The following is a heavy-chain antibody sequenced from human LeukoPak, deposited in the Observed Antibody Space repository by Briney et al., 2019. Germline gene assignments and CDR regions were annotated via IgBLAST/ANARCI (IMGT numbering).Heavy chain of an antibody. CDR2: IIPIFGTA. V-gene: IGHV1-69*13. D-gene: IGHD6-6*01. Sequence: SVKVSCKASGGTFSSYAISWVRQAPGQGLEWMGGIIPIFGTANYAQKFQGRVTITADESTSTAYMELSSLRSEDTAVYYCARGASHAEYYQHWGQGTLVTVSS. CDR3: ARGASHAEYYQH. CDR1: GGTFSSYA. J-gene: IGHJ1*01.